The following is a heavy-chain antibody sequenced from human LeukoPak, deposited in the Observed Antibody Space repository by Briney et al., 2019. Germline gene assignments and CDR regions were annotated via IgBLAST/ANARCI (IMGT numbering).Heavy chain of an antibody. J-gene: IGHJ4*02. Sequence: ASVTVSFTSSVCTLNLFGFSWVRQAPGQGLEWMGWISGYNGDTKNARKFQGRVTMNTDTSRSKVYMELRSLTSDDSAVYYCARDRYITAVTRTRLDYWGQGTLVIVSS. CDR2: ISGYNGDT. CDR1: VCTLNLFG. V-gene: IGHV1-18*01. D-gene: IGHD6-13*01. CDR3: ARDRYITAVTRTRLDY.